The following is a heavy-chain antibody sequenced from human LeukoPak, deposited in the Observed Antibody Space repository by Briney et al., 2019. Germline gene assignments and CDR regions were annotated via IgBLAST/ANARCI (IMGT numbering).Heavy chain of an antibody. D-gene: IGHD4-23*01. Sequence: SETLSLTCTVSGGSISSGSYYWSWIRQPAGKGLEWIGRIYTSGSTNYNPSLKSRVTISVDTSKNQFSLKLSSVTAADTAVYYCARDHGGTYYYYYMDVWGKGTTVTISS. J-gene: IGHJ6*03. CDR3: ARDHGGTYYYYYMDV. CDR2: IYTSGST. CDR1: GGSISSGSYY. V-gene: IGHV4-61*02.